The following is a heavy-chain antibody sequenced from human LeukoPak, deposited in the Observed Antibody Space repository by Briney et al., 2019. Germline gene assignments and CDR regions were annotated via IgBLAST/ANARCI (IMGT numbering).Heavy chain of an antibody. CDR3: AREGVLLGAGQEFDP. CDR2: ICCGGGST. CDR1: GFIFSNYD. J-gene: IGHJ5*02. D-gene: IGHD3-10*01. V-gene: IGHV3-23*01. Sequence: GGSLTLSCAVSGFIFSNYDMSWIRQAPGKGLEWVSAICCGGGSTYYADSVKGRFTISKDISKSTLYVQMNSLRADDTAVYYCAREGVLLGAGQEFDPWGQGTLVTVSS.